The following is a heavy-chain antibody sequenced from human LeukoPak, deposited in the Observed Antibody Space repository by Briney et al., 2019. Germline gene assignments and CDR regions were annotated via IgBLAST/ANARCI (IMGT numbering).Heavy chain of an antibody. CDR2: IKSKSDGGTT. D-gene: IGHD2-15*01. Sequence: GRSLRLSCAASGFTFSNAWMSWVRQAPGKGLEWVGRIKSKSDGGTTDYAAPVKGRFTISRDDSKDMLYLQMNSLKTEDTAVYYCATYSLSWYWGQGTLVTVSS. CDR1: GFTFSNAW. V-gene: IGHV3-15*01. CDR3: ATYSLSWY. J-gene: IGHJ4*02.